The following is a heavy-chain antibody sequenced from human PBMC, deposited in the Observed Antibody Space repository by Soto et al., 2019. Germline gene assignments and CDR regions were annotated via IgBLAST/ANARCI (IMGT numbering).Heavy chain of an antibody. CDR1: GGSISSSSYY. CDR2: IYYSGST. V-gene: IGHV4-39*01. CDR3: ARRNTAMVSSFDY. J-gene: IGHJ4*02. D-gene: IGHD5-18*01. Sequence: SETLSLTCTVSGGSISSSSYYWGWIRQPPGKGLEWIGSIYYSGSTYYNPSLKSRVTISVDTSKNQFSLKLSSVTAADTAVYYCARRNTAMVSSFDYWGQGTLVTVSS.